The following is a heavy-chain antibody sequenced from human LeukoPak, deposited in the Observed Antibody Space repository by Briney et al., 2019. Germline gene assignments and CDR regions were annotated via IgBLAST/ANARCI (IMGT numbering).Heavy chain of an antibody. V-gene: IGHV4-59*08. Sequence: SETLSLTCTVSGGSISSYYWSWIRQPPGKGLEWIGNIYYSGDTNYNPSLKSRVTISVDASKNQFSLKLSSVTAADTAVYYCATGRDTSGWKRALDYWGQGTLVTVSS. D-gene: IGHD6-19*01. CDR2: IYYSGDT. CDR3: ATGRDTSGWKRALDY. J-gene: IGHJ4*02. CDR1: GGSISSYY.